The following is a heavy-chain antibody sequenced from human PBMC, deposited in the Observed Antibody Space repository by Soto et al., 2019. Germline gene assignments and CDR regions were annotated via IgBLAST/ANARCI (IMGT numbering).Heavy chain of an antibody. J-gene: IGHJ4*02. CDR3: ARDYDTSGYPRYYFDY. V-gene: IGHV1-18*01. D-gene: IGHD3-22*01. CDR2: ITTYNGNT. Sequence: ASVKVSCKAVRYIFTNYGVSWVRQAPGQGLEWMGWITTYNGNTEYAQKFQGRVTMTTDASTSTAYMELGSLRSDDTAIYYCARDYDTSGYPRYYFDYWGQGTLVTVSS. CDR1: RYIFTNYG.